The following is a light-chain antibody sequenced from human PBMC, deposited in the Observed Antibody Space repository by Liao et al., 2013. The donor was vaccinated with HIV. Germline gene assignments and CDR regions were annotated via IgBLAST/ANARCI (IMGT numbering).Light chain of an antibody. CDR3: QAWDSSTDVV. J-gene: IGLJ2*01. CDR1: KLGNRY. V-gene: IGLV3-1*01. CDR2: RDS. Sequence: SYELTQPPSVSVSPGQTASITCSGDKLGNRYTSWYLQKPGQTPVLVMYRDSKRPSGIPERFSGSNSGNTATLTISGTQAMDEADYYCQAWDSSTDVVFGGGTKLTVL.